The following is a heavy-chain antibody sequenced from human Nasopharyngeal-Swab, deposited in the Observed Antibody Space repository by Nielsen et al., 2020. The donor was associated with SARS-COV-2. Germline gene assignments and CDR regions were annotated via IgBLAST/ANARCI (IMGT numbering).Heavy chain of an antibody. CDR3: ARGTRLRFLESPRDGMDV. D-gene: IGHD3-3*01. CDR2: IIPIFGTA. V-gene: IGHV1-69*13. CDR1: GYTFTSSD. Sequence: SVKVSCKASGYTFTSSDISWVRQAPGQGLEWMGGIIPIFGTANYAQKFQGRVTITADESTSTAYMELSSLRSEDTAVYYCARGTRLRFLESPRDGMDVWGQGTTVTVSS. J-gene: IGHJ6*02.